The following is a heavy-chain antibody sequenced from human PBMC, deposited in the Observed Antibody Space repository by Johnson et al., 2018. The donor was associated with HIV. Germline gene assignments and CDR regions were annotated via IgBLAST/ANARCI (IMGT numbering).Heavy chain of an antibody. CDR2: ISWNSGSI. CDR3: ARPAGKMILVVDDSFHI. V-gene: IGHV3-9*01. J-gene: IGHJ3*02. CDR1: GFTFDDYA. Sequence: VQLVESGGGVVQPGRSLRLSCAASGFTFDDYAMHWVRQAPGKGLEWVSGISWNSGSIGYADSVRGRFTISRDNVKNLVYLQMNSLRTEDTAVYYCARPAGKMILVVDDSFHIWGQGTMVTVSS. D-gene: IGHD2-21*01.